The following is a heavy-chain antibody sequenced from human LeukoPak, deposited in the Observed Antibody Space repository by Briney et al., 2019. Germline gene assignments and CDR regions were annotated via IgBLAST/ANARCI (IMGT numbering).Heavy chain of an antibody. CDR2: IYHIGST. Sequence: SETLSLTCGVSGYSISRGYYWAWIRQPPGKGLEWIGTIYHIGSTYYNPSLESRVTISVDTSRNEFSLNLNSVTAADTAVYYCARAGWIITSGIDYWGQGALVTVSS. D-gene: IGHD1-20*01. J-gene: IGHJ4*02. V-gene: IGHV4-38-2*01. CDR1: GYSISRGYY. CDR3: ARAGWIITSGIDY.